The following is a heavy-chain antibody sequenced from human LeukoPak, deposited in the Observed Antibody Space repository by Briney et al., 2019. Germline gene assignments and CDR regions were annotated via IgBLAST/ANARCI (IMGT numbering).Heavy chain of an antibody. J-gene: IGHJ4*02. CDR1: GGSISSGGYS. V-gene: IGHV4-31*02. Sequence: PSQTLSLTCTVSGGSISSGGYSWSWIRQHPGKGLEWIGCVYYSGTTYYSPSLKSRVTISVDTSKNQFSLKLSSVTAADTAIYYCARDAMISSGIDYWGQGTLVTVSS. CDR2: VYYSGTT. D-gene: IGHD3-22*01. CDR3: ARDAMISSGIDY.